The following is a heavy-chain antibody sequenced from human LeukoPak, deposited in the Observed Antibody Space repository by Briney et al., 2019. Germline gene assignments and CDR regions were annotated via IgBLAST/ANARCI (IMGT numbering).Heavy chain of an antibody. CDR2: MFYNGNT. V-gene: IGHV4-59*01. CDR1: GSSISNYY. CDR3: ARTRYCSSTSCSYLMDV. J-gene: IGHJ6*04. D-gene: IGHD2-2*01. Sequence: SETLSLPCTVSGSSISNYYYNWIRHAPGKGLEWIGYMFYNGNTDYNPSLKSRVTLSVDTSTSQFSLKLTSVTAADTAVYYCARTRYCSSTSCSYLMDVWGKGTTVTVSS.